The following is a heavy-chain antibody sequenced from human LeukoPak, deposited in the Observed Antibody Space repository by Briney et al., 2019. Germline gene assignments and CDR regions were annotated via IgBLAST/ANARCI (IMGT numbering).Heavy chain of an antibody. Sequence: SETLSLTCTVSGGSISSSSYYWGWIRQPPGKGLEWIGSIYYSGSTYYNPSLKSRVTISVDTSKNQFSLKLSSVTAADTAVYYCAGKLDYDILTGYYPGWGLYYYYYMDVWGKGTTVTISS. CDR3: AGKLDYDILTGYYPGWGLYYYYYMDV. CDR1: GGSISSSSYY. CDR2: IYYSGST. V-gene: IGHV4-39*01. D-gene: IGHD3-9*01. J-gene: IGHJ6*03.